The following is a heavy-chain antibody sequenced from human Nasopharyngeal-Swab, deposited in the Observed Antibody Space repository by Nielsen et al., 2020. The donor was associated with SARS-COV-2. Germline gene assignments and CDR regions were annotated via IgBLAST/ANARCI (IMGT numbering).Heavy chain of an antibody. V-gene: IGHV3-48*04. CDR2: ISSSSSTI. Sequence: VRQAPGKGLEWVSYISSSSSTIYYADSVKGRFTISRDNAKNSLYLHMNSLRAEDTAVYYCARVRTDYYDSSGYYPSGGDDYWGQGTLVTVSS. D-gene: IGHD3-22*01. J-gene: IGHJ4*02. CDR3: ARVRTDYYDSSGYYPSGGDDY.